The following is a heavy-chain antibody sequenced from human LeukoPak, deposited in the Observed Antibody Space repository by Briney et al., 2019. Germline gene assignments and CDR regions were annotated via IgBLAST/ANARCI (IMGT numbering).Heavy chain of an antibody. D-gene: IGHD6-13*01. CDR3: ARDFGIAAAGTGDY. V-gene: IGHV1-18*01. Sequence: ASVKVSCKASGYTFTSYGISWVRQAPGQGLEWMGWISAYNGNTNYAQKLQGRVTMTTDTSTSTAYMELRSLRADDTAVYYCARDFGIAAAGTGDYWGQGTLVTVSS. J-gene: IGHJ4*02. CDR1: GYTFTSYG. CDR2: ISAYNGNT.